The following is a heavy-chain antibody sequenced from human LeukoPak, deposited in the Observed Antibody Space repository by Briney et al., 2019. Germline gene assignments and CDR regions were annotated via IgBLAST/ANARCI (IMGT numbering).Heavy chain of an antibody. CDR1: GYTFTGYY. Sequence: ASVKVSCKASGYTFTGYYMHWVRQAPGQGLEWMGWINPNSGGTNYAQKFQGRVTMTRDTPISTAYMELRSLRSDDTAVYYCARGPIIDIAIIPAADEYYYMDVWGKGTTVTVSS. J-gene: IGHJ6*03. CDR3: ARGPIIDIAIIPAADEYYYMDV. CDR2: INPNSGGT. V-gene: IGHV1-2*02. D-gene: IGHD2-2*01.